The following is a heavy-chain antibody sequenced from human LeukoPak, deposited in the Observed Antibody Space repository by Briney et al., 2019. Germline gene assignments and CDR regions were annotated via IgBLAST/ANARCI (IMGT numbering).Heavy chain of an antibody. J-gene: IGHJ5*02. CDR2: ISGDTTYT. CDR1: GFTFSDYY. Sequence: PGGSLRLSCAASGFTFSDYYLTWISQVPGKGLEWVSYISGDTTYTNYADSVKGRFTLSRDNAKKSLYLQMHSLRAEDTAVYYCARVGGSGASNWFDPWGQGTLVTVSS. V-gene: IGHV3-11*05. CDR3: ARVGGSGASNWFDP. D-gene: IGHD3-10*01.